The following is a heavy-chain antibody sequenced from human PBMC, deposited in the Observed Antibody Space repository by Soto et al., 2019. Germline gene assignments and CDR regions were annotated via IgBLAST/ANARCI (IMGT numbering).Heavy chain of an antibody. CDR2: ISGSGGST. CDR3: ASPIQGAVAGRQGVNYYYYYGMDV. J-gene: IGHJ6*02. V-gene: IGHV3-23*01. CDR1: GFTFSSYA. D-gene: IGHD6-19*01. Sequence: GGSLRLSCAASGFTFSSYAMSWVRQAPGKGLEWVSAISGSGGSTYYADSVKGRFTISRDNSKNTLYLQMNSLRAEDTAVYYCASPIQGAVAGRQGVNYYYYYGMDVWGQGTTVTVSS.